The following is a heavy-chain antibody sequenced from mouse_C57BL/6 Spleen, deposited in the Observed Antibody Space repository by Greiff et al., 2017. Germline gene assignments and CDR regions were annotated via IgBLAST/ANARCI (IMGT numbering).Heavy chain of an antibody. J-gene: IGHJ3*01. V-gene: IGHV1-39*01. CDR3: ARSGVRPGEFAY. Sequence: EVQLQQSGPELVKPGASVKISCKASGYSFTDYNMNWVKQSTGKSLEWIGVINPSNGTTSYNEKFKGKATLTVDQSSSTAYMQLNSLTSEDSAVYYCARSGVRPGEFAYWGQGTPVTVSA. CDR1: GYSFTDYN. D-gene: IGHD5-1*01. CDR2: INPSNGTT.